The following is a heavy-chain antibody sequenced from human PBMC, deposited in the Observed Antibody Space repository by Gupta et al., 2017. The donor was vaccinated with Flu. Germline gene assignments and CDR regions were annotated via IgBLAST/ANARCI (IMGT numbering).Heavy chain of an antibody. V-gene: IGHV1-69*01. D-gene: IGHD2-15*01. J-gene: IGHJ4*02. CDR3: ARTYCSGGSCYRAHYFDY. CDR1: AGTFSSYA. CDR2: SIPIFGTA. Sequence: QVQLVQSGAEVNKPPSPVKVSCEASAGTFSSYAVSWARQAPGQGPEWMGGSIPIFGTANYAQKFQGRVTITADESTSTAYMELSSLRSEETAVYYCARTYCSGGSCYRAHYFDYWGQGTLVNVSS.